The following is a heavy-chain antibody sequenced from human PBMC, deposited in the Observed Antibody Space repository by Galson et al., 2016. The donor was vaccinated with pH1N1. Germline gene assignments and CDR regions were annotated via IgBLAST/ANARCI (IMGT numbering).Heavy chain of an antibody. J-gene: IGHJ4*02. CDR2: IKQDESEK. Sequence: SLRLSCAASGFTFSSYWMSWVRQAPGKGLEWVANIKQDESEKYYVDSVKGRFTISRDNAKNSLFLQMNSLRAEDTAVYYCVNHKTGTASTLGGSWGQGTLVTVSS. CDR3: VNHKTGTASTLGGS. V-gene: IGHV3-7*01. CDR1: GFTFSSYW. D-gene: IGHD1-1*01.